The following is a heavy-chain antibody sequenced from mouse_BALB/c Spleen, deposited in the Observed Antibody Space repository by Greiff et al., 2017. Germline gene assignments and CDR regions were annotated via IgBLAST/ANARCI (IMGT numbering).Heavy chain of an antibody. J-gene: IGHJ1*01. CDR2: ISSGGSYT. V-gene: IGHV5-9-3*01. D-gene: IGHD1-1*01. Sequence: EVKVEESGGGLVKPGGSLKLSCAASGFTFSSYAMSWVRQTPEKRLEWVATISSGGSYTYYPDSVKGRFTISRDNAKNTLYLQMSSLRSEDTAMYYCAREITTVWYFDVWGAGTTVTVSS. CDR1: GFTFSSYA. CDR3: AREITTVWYFDV.